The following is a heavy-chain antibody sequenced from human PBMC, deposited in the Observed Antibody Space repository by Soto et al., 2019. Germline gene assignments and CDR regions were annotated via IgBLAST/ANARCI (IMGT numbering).Heavy chain of an antibody. D-gene: IGHD4-17*01. Sequence: QLQLQESGPGLVKPSETLSLTCTVSGGSISSSNYYWGWIRQPPGKGLEWIGSIHYSGSTNYNSSLKSRVTISVDTSRNQFSLKLTSVTAADTAVYYCATLPHYGDHKAGLWGQGTLVTVSS. J-gene: IGHJ4*02. CDR1: GGSISSSNYY. V-gene: IGHV4-39*01. CDR3: ATLPHYGDHKAGL. CDR2: IHYSGST.